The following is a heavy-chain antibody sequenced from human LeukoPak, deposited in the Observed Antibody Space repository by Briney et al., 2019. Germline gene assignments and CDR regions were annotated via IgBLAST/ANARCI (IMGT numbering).Heavy chain of an antibody. CDR1: GFTFSNYE. Sequence: GGSLRLSYAVSGFTFSNYEMNWVRQAPGKGLEWVSYISSSGSTIYYADSVKGRFTISGDNAKNSAYLQMNSLRAEDTAVYYCASAPFLNYYGSGSYSLAAFDIWGQGTMVTVSS. CDR2: ISSSGSTI. J-gene: IGHJ3*02. CDR3: ASAPFLNYYGSGSYSLAAFDI. D-gene: IGHD3-10*01. V-gene: IGHV3-48*03.